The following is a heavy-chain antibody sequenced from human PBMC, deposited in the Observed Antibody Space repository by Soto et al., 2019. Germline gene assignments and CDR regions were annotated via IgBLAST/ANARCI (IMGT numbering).Heavy chain of an antibody. CDR3: ARGQSSGSYLSGPSGPRRNPTPFDY. J-gene: IGHJ4*02. Sequence: PSETLSLTCTVSGGSISSYYWSWIRQPPGKGLEWIGYIYYSGSTNYNPSLKSRVTISVDTSKNQFSLKLSSVTAADTAVYYCARGQSSGSYLSGPSGPRRNPTPFDYWGQGTLVTVS. D-gene: IGHD1-26*01. CDR1: GGSISSYY. CDR2: IYYSGST. V-gene: IGHV4-59*01.